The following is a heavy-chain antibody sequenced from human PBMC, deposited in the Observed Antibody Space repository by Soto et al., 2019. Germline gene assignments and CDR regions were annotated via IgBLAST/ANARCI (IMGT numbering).Heavy chain of an antibody. Sequence: SETLSLTCTVSGGSISSGDYYWSWIRQPPGKGLEWIGYIYYSGGTNYNPSLKTRVTMSVDTSVNQFSLRLTSVTAADTALYYCARVPTDDSGSYLFDAWGQGALVTVSS. CDR3: ARVPTDDSGSYLFDA. V-gene: IGHV4-61*08. CDR2: IYYSGGT. J-gene: IGHJ4*02. CDR1: GGSISSGDYY. D-gene: IGHD1-26*01.